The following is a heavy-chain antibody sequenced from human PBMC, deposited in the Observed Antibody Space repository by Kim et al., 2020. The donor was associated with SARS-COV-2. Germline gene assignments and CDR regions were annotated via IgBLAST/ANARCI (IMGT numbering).Heavy chain of an antibody. CDR1: GGSFSGYS. CDR2: INPSGST. Sequence: SETLSLTCDVYGGSFSGYSWDWIRQPPGKGLEWIGGINPSGSTNYNPSLKSRVAISVDTSKTQVSLNLNSVTAAETAVYYCRIVGRDFDYWGQGTLVTVST. V-gene: IGHV4-34*01. J-gene: IGHJ4*02. CDR3: RIVGRDFDY. D-gene: IGHD2-15*01.